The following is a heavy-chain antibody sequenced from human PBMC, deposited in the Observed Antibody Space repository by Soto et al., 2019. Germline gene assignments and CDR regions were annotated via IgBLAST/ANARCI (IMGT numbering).Heavy chain of an antibody. CDR3: ARVSGSYYYGMDV. Sequence: SQTLSLKDTVSGVSISSSNWRSWVRQPPGKGLEWIGEIYHSGSTNYNPSLKSRVTISVDKSKTQFSLKLTYVTAEDTAGYYCARVSGSYYYGMDVWGQWTTV. V-gene: IGHV4-4*02. CDR1: GVSISSSNW. CDR2: IYHSGST. D-gene: IGHD1-26*01. J-gene: IGHJ6*02.